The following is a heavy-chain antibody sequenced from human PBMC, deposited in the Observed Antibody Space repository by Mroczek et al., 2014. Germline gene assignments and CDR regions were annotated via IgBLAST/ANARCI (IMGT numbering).Heavy chain of an antibody. CDR3: ARDWATSSGYYLD. D-gene: IGHD3-22*01. CDR1: GYTFTGYY. CDR2: INPNSGGT. J-gene: IGHJ4*02. V-gene: IGHV1-2*02. Sequence: VQLVETGAEVKKPGASVKVSCKASGYTFTGYYMHWVRQAPGQGLEWMGWINPNSGGTNYAQKFQGRVTMTRDTSISTAYMELSRLRSDDTAVYYCARDWATSSGYYLDWGQGTLVTVSS.